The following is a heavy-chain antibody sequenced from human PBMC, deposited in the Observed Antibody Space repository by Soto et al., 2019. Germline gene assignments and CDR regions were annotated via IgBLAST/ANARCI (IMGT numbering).Heavy chain of an antibody. CDR1: GFTFSNYG. J-gene: IGHJ4*01. D-gene: IGHD2-2*01. CDR3: SSRYLGYCSSTGRYVFYW. CDR2: ISYSGGST. V-gene: IGHV3-23*01. Sequence: PGGSLRLSCVASGFTFSNYGMNWVRQAPGKGHQRVSGISYSGGSTYYADSVKGRFTISRDNSKNTVYLQMNNLRDEDTAVYYCSSRYLGYCSSTGRYVFYWWGQEGLGTVSS.